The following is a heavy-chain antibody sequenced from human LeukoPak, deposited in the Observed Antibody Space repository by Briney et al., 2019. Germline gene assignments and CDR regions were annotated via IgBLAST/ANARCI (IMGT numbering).Heavy chain of an antibody. CDR2: IYHSGST. CDR1: GASISSNNW. CDR3: ASAEPRGIIWYPY. D-gene: IGHD6-13*01. V-gene: IGHV4-4*02. J-gene: IGHJ4*02. Sequence: SETLSLTCAVSGASISSNNWWWSWVRQPPGKGLEWVGEIYHSGSTNYNPSLKSRVTMSVDKSKNQLSLKLSSVTAADTAVYYCASAEPRGIIWYPYWGQGTLVTVSS.